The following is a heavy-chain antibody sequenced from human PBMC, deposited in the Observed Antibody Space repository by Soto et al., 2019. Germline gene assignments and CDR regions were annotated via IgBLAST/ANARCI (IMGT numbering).Heavy chain of an antibody. CDR3: VRIRYQLPSSVLWLDP. J-gene: IGHJ5*02. CDR1: GGFLSESY. Sequence: SETLSLTCAVYGGFLSESYWTWIRQPPGKGLEWIGEINHVGGTNYNPSLKSRVTMSVDTSQNQFSLRLISVTAADTAMYFCVRIRYQLPSSVLWLDPWGQGXPVTVSS. CDR2: INHVGGT. V-gene: IGHV4-34*01. D-gene: IGHD3-16*01.